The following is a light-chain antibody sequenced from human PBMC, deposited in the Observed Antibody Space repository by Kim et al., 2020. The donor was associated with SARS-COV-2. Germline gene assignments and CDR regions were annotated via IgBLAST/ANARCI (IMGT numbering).Light chain of an antibody. CDR1: SSDIGTYDF. J-gene: IGLJ2*01. Sequence: QSALTQPASVSGSPGQSITISCTGTSSDIGTYDFVSWYQQHPGKVPKLLIYDVSNRPSGVSNRFSASKSGNTATLTISGLQAEDEADYYCSSYTTRITEVFGGGTKLTVL. CDR3: SSYTTRITEV. CDR2: DVS. V-gene: IGLV2-14*03.